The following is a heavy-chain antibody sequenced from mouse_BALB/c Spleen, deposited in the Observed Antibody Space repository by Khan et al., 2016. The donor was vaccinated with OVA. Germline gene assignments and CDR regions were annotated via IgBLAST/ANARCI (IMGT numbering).Heavy chain of an antibody. J-gene: IGHJ3*01. D-gene: IGHD1-1*01. CDR3: ARAYYYGGWFAY. CDR1: GFSLTTYG. Sequence: QVQLKESGPGLVAPSQSLSITCTVSGFSLTTYGVHWVRQPPGKGLEWLGVIWAGGSTNYNSALMSRLSISTDNSKSQAFLKMNSLHKEDTAMYYCARAYYYGGWFAYWGQGTLVTVSA. V-gene: IGHV2-9*02. CDR2: IWAGGST.